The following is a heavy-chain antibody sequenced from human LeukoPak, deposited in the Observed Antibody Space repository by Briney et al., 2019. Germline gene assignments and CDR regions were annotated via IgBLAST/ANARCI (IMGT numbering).Heavy chain of an antibody. CDR3: ARDAYGSGRRGSNWFDP. CDR2: ISSSSTI. CDR1: GFTFSSYS. V-gene: IGHV3-48*01. D-gene: IGHD3-10*01. Sequence: GGSLRLSCAASGFTFSSYSMNWVRQAPGKGLEWVSYISSSSTIYYADSVKGRFTISRDNSKNTLYLQMNSLRAEDTAVYYCARDAYGSGRRGSNWFDPWGQGTLVTVSS. J-gene: IGHJ5*02.